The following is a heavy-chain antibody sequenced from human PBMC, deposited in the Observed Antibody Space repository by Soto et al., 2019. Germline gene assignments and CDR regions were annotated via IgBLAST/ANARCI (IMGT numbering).Heavy chain of an antibody. CDR2: IYYSGST. CDR1: GGSISSGGYY. V-gene: IGHV4-31*03. D-gene: IGHD3-10*01. CDR3: ARDRGTYGPNPYYFDY. Sequence: PSETLSLTCTVSGGSISSGGYYWSWIRQHPGKGLEWIGYIYYSGSTYYNPSLKSRVTISVDTSKNQFSLKLSSVTAADTAVYYCARDRGTYGPNPYYFDYWGQGTLVTVSS. J-gene: IGHJ4*02.